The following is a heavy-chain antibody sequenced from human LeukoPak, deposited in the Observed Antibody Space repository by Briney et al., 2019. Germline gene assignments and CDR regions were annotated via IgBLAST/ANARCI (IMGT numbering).Heavy chain of an antibody. V-gene: IGHV5-51*01. CDR2: IYPGDSDT. Sequence: GESLKISCKGSGYSFTSYWIGWVRQMPGKGLEWMGIIYPGDSDTRYSPSFQGQVTISADKSISTAYLQWDSLKASDTAMYYCARSDSTGLLDTSYYYGMDVWGQGTTVTVSS. CDR3: ARSDSTGLLDTSYYYGMDV. CDR1: GYSFTSYW. J-gene: IGHJ6*02. D-gene: IGHD2-21*01.